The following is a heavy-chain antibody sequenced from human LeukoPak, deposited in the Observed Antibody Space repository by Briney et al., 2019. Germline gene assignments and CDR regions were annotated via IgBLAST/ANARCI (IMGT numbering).Heavy chain of an antibody. CDR1: GYTFTSYG. D-gene: IGHD3-16*02. V-gene: IGHV1-18*01. J-gene: IGHJ5*02. Sequence: ASVKVSCKASGYTFTSYGITWVRQAPGQGLEWMGWISAYNGNTNHAQKVQGRVTMTTDTSTNTAYMELRSLRSDDTAVYYCARDSYDYVWGSYRTLNSWGQGTLVTVSS. CDR3: ARDSYDYVWGSYRTLNS. CDR2: ISAYNGNT.